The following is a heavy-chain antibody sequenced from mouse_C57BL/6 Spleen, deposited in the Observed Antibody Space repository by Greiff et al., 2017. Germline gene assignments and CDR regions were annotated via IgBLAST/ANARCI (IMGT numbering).Heavy chain of an antibody. CDR3: ARYGWLEYYFDY. CDR1: GFTFTDYY. D-gene: IGHD1-1*02. CDR2: IRNKANGYTT. Sequence: EVQGVESGGGLVQPGGSLSLSCAASGFTFTDYYMSWVRQPPGKALEWLGFIRNKANGYTTEYSASVKGRFTISRDNSQSILYLQMNALRAEDSATDYCARYGWLEYYFDYWGQGTTLTVSS. J-gene: IGHJ2*01. V-gene: IGHV7-3*01.